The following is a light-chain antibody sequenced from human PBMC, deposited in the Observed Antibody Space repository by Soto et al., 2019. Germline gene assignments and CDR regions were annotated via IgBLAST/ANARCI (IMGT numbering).Light chain of an antibody. CDR2: AAS. CDR1: QGINNY. V-gene: IGKV1-27*01. Sequence: DIPMTQSPSSLSASVGDRVTITCRASQGINNYVAWYQQKPGKPPKLLIYAASTLQSGVPSRFSGSGSGTDFTITINSLQPEVFATYSCKNYRSVPVFGHGTKVDIK. J-gene: IGKJ3*01. CDR3: KNYRSVPV.